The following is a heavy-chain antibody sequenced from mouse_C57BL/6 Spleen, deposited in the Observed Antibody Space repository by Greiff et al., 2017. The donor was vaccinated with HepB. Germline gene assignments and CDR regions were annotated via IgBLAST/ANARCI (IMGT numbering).Heavy chain of an antibody. V-gene: IGHV5-17*01. CDR3: ARERGYYGSSPFAY. CDR2: ISSGSSTI. D-gene: IGHD1-1*01. Sequence: EVMLVESGGGLVKPGGSLKLSCAASGFTFSDYGMHWVRQAPEKGLEWVAYISSGSSTIYYADTVKGRFTISRDNAKNTLFLQMTSLRSEDTAMYYCARERGYYGSSPFAYWGQGTLVTVSA. CDR1: GFTFSDYG. J-gene: IGHJ3*01.